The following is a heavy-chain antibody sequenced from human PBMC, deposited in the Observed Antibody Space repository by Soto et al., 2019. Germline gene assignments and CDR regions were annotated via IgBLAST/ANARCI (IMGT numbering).Heavy chain of an antibody. CDR2: INHSGST. D-gene: IGHD6-13*01. CDR1: GGSFSGYY. CDR3: ARAVWQQLVWGRAQDKHKYYFDY. Sequence: QVQLQQWGAGLLKPSETLSLTCAVYGGSFSGYYWSWIRQPPGKGLEWIGEINHSGSTNYNPSLKRRVTMSVDTSKNQFPLKLRSVTAADTAVYYCARAVWQQLVWGRAQDKHKYYFDYWGQGTLVTVSS. J-gene: IGHJ4*02. V-gene: IGHV4-34*01.